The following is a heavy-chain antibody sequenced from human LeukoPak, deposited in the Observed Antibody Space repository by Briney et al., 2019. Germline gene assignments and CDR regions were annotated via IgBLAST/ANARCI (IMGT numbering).Heavy chain of an antibody. D-gene: IGHD3-10*01. CDR3: AKDRDYYGSADRIDY. V-gene: IGHV3-23*01. J-gene: IGHJ4*02. CDR2: ISGSGGST. CDR1: GFTFSSYA. Sequence: GGSLRLSCAASGFTFSSYAMSWVRQAPGKGLEWVSAISGSGGSTYYADSVKGRFTISRDNSKNTLYLQMNSLRAEGTAVYYCAKDRDYYGSADRIDYWGQGTLVTVSS.